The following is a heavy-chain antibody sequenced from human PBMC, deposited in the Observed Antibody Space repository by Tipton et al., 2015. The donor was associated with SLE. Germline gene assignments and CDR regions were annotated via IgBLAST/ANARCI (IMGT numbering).Heavy chain of an antibody. CDR2: GYYTGNT. V-gene: IGHV4-39*07. J-gene: IGHJ4*02. D-gene: IGHD3-16*01. CDR3: ARHGPYSASDS. Sequence: TLSLTCSVSGGSLNTNSYYWAWIRQPPGKGLEYIGAGYYTGNTHLHPSLKRRVSISIDASRNRFSLTLTSLTAADTAVYYCARHGPYSASDSWGQGTLVTVSS. CDR1: GGSLNTNSYY.